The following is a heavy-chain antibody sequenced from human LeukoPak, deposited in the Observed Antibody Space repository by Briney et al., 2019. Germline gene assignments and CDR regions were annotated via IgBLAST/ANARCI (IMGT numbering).Heavy chain of an antibody. V-gene: IGHV4-59*01. CDR1: GGSISSYY. CDR3: ARDRGSSGGFDY. Sequence: SETLSLTCTVSGGSISSYYWSWIRQPPGKGLEWTAYIYYSGGTNYNPSLKSRVTISVDTSKNQFSLKLSSVTAADTAVYYCARDRGSSGGFDYWGQGTLVTVSS. D-gene: IGHD3-16*01. J-gene: IGHJ4*02. CDR2: IYYSGGT.